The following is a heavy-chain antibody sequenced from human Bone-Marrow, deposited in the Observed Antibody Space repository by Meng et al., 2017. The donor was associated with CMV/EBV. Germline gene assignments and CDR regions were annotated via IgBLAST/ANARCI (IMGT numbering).Heavy chain of an antibody. CDR2: IYYSGST. Sequence: SETLSLTCTVSGGSISSSGYYWGWIRQPPGKGLEWIGSIYYSGSTYYNPSLKSRVTISVDTSKNQFSLKVNSVTATDTAVYYCARPGYGMDVWGQGTTVTV. J-gene: IGHJ6*02. CDR1: GGSISSSGYY. CDR3: ARPGYGMDV. V-gene: IGHV4-39*01.